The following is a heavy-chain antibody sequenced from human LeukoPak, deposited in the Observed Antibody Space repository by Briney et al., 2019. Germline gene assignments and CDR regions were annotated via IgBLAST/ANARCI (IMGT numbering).Heavy chain of an antibody. V-gene: IGHV3-23*01. CDR2: ISGSGGAT. CDR1: GFTFSSYA. Sequence: GGSLRLSCAASGFTFSSYAMTWVRQAPGKGLEWLSGISGSGGATYYADSVKGRFTISRDNSKNTLYLQMNSLRAEDTAVYYCAKDHRFLGFGKLEDAFDIWGQGTMVTVSS. J-gene: IGHJ3*02. D-gene: IGHD3-10*01. CDR3: AKDHRFLGFGKLEDAFDI.